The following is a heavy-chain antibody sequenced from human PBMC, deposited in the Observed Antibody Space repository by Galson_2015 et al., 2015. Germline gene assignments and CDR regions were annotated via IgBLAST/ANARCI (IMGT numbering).Heavy chain of an antibody. CDR3: ARAGEDGYNYFNY. V-gene: IGHV4-59*01. D-gene: IGHD5-24*01. CDR2: IYYSGST. Sequence: ETLSLTCAVYGGSFSGYYWSWIRQPPGKGLEWIGYIYYSGSTNYNPSLKSRVTISVDTSKNQFSLKLSSVTAADTAVYYCARAGEDGYNYFNYWGQGTLVTVSS. CDR1: GGSFSGYY. J-gene: IGHJ4*02.